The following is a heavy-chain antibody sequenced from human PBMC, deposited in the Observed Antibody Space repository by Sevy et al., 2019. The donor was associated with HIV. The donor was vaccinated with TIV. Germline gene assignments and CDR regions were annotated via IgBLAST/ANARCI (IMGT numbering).Heavy chain of an antibody. D-gene: IGHD4-4*01. V-gene: IGHV3-21*01. Sequence: GGSLRLSCAASGFTFSSYSVNWVRQAPGKGLEWVSSISSSSSYIYYADSVKGRFTISRDNAKNSLYLQMNSLRAEDTAVYYCARGRPYSNSPDAFDIWGQGTMVTVSS. CDR3: ARGRPYSNSPDAFDI. CDR2: ISSSSSYI. J-gene: IGHJ3*02. CDR1: GFTFSSYS.